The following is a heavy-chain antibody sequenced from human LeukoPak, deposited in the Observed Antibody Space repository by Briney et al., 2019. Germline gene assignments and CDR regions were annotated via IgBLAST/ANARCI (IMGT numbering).Heavy chain of an antibody. CDR3: ARDRTLAAILN. J-gene: IGHJ4*02. CDR2: ISAGGGST. CDR1: GLTFSDYS. Sequence: PGGSLRLSCAASGLTFSDYSMTWVRQAPGKGLFWVSGISAGGGSTYYADSVKGRFTISRDNTKNSLYLQMKSLRGEDTAVYYCARDRTLAAILNWGQGTLVTVSS. V-gene: IGHV3-23*01. D-gene: IGHD2-15*01.